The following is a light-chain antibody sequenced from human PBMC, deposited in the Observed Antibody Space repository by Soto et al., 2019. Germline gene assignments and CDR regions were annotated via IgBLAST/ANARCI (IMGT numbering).Light chain of an antibody. CDR2: DPS. J-gene: IGKJ2*01. Sequence: EMVVTQSPATLSVSPGESATLSCRASQSFSSTLACYQQKPGQAPRLLIYDPSTRATGVLARFSGGGSGTEFTLTIGSLESEDFAVYYCQHYNNWLRVTFGQGTKLEIK. CDR1: QSFSST. CDR3: QHYNNWLRVT. V-gene: IGKV3-15*01.